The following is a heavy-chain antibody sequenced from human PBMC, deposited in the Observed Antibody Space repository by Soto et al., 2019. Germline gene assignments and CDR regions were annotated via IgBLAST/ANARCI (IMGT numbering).Heavy chain of an antibody. J-gene: IGHJ4*02. Sequence: EVQLVESGGGSVQPGGSLRLSCAASGFTLSSYWVHWVRQVPGKGLVWLSRINMDGTRTNYADSVNGRFAIFRDNVKNTVYLQMNSLRVEDSAAYYCARGGLGSFLLDYWGQGTLVSVS. CDR1: GFTLSSYW. CDR3: ARGGLGSFLLDY. V-gene: IGHV3-74*01. D-gene: IGHD3-10*01. CDR2: INMDGTRT.